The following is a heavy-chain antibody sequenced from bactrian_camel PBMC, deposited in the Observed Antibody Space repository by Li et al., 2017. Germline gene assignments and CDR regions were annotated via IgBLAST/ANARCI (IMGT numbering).Heavy chain of an antibody. CDR1: SVVFSDNC. J-gene: IGHJ6*01. Sequence: HVQLVESGGGSVEAGGSLRLSCATSSVVFSDNCFAWFRQIPGREREGVASISIRNGSTYADSVKGRFTISQDNAKTTLYLQMNSLKPEDTAMYYCAARGPYCYTKISVRDFTCWGQGTQVTVS. CDR3: AARGPYCYTKISVRDFTC. D-gene: IGHD2*01. V-gene: IGHV3S53*01. CDR2: ISIRNGS.